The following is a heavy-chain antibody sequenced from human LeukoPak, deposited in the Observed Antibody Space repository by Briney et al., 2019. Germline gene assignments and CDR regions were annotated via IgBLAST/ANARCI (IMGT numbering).Heavy chain of an antibody. Sequence: GGSLRLSCAASGFTFTSYVMNWVRQAPGKRLEWVSAISGSGDSTYYADSVKGRFTISRDNSKNTLYLQINSLRAEDTAVYYCARTIVDTAIQVDAFDIWGQGTMVTVSS. J-gene: IGHJ3*02. CDR1: GFTFTSYV. V-gene: IGHV3-23*01. D-gene: IGHD5-18*01. CDR3: ARTIVDTAIQVDAFDI. CDR2: ISGSGDST.